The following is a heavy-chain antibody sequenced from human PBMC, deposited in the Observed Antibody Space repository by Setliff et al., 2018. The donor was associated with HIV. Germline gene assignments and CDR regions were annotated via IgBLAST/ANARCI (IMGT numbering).Heavy chain of an antibody. D-gene: IGHD2-8*02. Sequence: ASVKVSCKASGYTFTTYSMHWVRQAPGQSLEWMGWLNAGKGDTNFSQEFQGRITINWDTSASTAYLELRCLRSEDTAVYYCARGALLAVFDFDHWGQGTMVTVSS. J-gene: IGHJ4*02. CDR1: GYTFTTYS. CDR2: LNAGKGDT. CDR3: ARGALLAVFDFDH. V-gene: IGHV1-3*03.